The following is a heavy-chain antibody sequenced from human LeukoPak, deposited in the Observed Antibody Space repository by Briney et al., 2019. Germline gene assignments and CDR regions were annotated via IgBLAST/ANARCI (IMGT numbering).Heavy chain of an antibody. V-gene: IGHV1-3*01. CDR2: INAGNGNT. Sequence: ASVKVSCKASGYTFTTYAIHWVRQAPGQRLECMGWINAGNGNTKYSQKFQGRVTITRDTSASTAYMELSSLRSEDTAVYYCARFHDGSNYGFDYWGQGTLVTVSS. CDR1: GYTFTTYA. D-gene: IGHD1-26*01. J-gene: IGHJ4*02. CDR3: ARFHDGSNYGFDY.